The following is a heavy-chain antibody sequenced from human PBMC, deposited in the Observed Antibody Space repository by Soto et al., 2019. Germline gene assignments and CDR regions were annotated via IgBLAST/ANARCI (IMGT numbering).Heavy chain of an antibody. Sequence: PSETLSLTCTVSGGSISSGGYYWSWIRQHPGKGLEWIGYIYYSGSTYYNPSLKSRVTISVDTSKNQFSLKLSSVTAADTAVYYCARGYGSGSYLFAYYYYGMDVWGQGTTVT. V-gene: IGHV4-31*03. J-gene: IGHJ6*02. CDR2: IYYSGST. D-gene: IGHD3-10*01. CDR1: GGSISSGGYY. CDR3: ARGYGSGSYLFAYYYYGMDV.